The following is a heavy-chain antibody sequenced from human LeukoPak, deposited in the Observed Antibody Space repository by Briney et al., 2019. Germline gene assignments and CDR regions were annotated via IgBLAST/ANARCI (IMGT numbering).Heavy chain of an antibody. Sequence: ASVKVSCKASGYTFTIYGISWVRQAPGQGLEWMGRINANNGNTNYAQKLQGRVTMTTDTSTSTAYMELRSLRSDDTAVYYCARDGHLAIFGVVIHTGGVDPWGQGSLVTVSS. V-gene: IGHV1-18*01. CDR1: GYTFTIYG. CDR3: ARDGHLAIFGVVIHTGGVDP. D-gene: IGHD3-3*01. J-gene: IGHJ5*02. CDR2: INANNGNT.